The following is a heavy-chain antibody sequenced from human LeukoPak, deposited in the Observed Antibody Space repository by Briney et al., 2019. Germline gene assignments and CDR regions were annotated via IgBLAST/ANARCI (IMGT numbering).Heavy chain of an antibody. V-gene: IGHV1-2*02. D-gene: IGHD1-26*01. CDR3: ARDSGSYLPY. CDR2: INPNSGGT. Sequence: ASVKVSCKASGYTFNTYGITWVRQAPGQGLEWMGWINPNSGGTNYAQKFQGRVTMTRDTSISTAYMELSRLRSEDTAVYYCARDSGSYLPYWGQGTLVTVSS. J-gene: IGHJ4*02. CDR1: GYTFNTYG.